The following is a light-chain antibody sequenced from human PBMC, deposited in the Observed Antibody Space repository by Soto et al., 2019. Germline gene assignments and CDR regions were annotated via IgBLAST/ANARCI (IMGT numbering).Light chain of an antibody. V-gene: IGLV2-23*03. J-gene: IGLJ3*02. CDR3: CSYAGSSAFVV. Sequence: QSALTQPASVSGSPGQSITISCTGGSNDIASYDLVSWYQQHPGKAPKLMIYEGSQRPSGVSNRFSVSKSVNTASLTISGLQAEDEADDYCCSYAGSSAFVVFGGGTKLTVL. CDR1: SNDIASYDL. CDR2: EGS.